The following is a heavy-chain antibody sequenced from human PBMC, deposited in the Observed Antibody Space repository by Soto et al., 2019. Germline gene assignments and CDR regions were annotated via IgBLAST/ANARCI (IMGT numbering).Heavy chain of an antibody. D-gene: IGHD5-12*01. J-gene: IGHJ3*02. V-gene: IGHV3-23*01. CDR1: GFTFSSYA. CDR2: ISGSGGST. CDR3: AKAPKGRDIVAYGSAFDI. Sequence: GGSLRLSCAASGFTFSSYAMSWVRQAPGKGLEWVSAISGSGGSTYYADSVKGRFTISRDNSKNTLYLQMNSLRAEDTAVYYCAKAPKGRDIVAYGSAFDIWGQGTMVTVSS.